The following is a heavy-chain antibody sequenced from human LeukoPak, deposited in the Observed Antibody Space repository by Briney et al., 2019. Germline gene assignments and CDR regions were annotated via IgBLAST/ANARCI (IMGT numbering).Heavy chain of an antibody. CDR1: GFTFSSYA. D-gene: IGHD2-15*01. J-gene: IGHJ4*02. V-gene: IGHV3-30-3*01. CDR2: ISYDGSNK. CDR3: ARELVVVAAGFDY. Sequence: GRSLRLSCAASGFTFSSYAMHWVRQAPGKGLEWGAVISYDGSNKYYADSVKGRFTISRDNSKNTLYLQMNSLRAEDTAVYYCARELVVVAAGFDYWGQGTLVTVSS.